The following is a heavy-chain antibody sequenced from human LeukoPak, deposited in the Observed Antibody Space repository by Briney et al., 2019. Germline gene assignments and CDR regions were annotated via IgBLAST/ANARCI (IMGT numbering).Heavy chain of an antibody. D-gene: IGHD3-10*01. Sequence: GGSLKISCKGSGYSFTNYWIGWVRQMPGKGLEWMGIIYPGDSDTRYSPSFQGQVSMSADKSTSTAYLQWSSLKASDTAMYYCARHSFSGSGSFVWFDPWGQGTLVTVSS. V-gene: IGHV5-51*01. CDR2: IYPGDSDT. CDR3: ARHSFSGSGSFVWFDP. J-gene: IGHJ5*02. CDR1: GYSFTNYW.